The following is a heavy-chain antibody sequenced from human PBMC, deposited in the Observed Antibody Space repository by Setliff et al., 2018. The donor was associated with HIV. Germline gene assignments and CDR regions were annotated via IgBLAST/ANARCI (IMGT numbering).Heavy chain of an antibody. CDR1: GGTFSSYA. V-gene: IGHV1-18*01. Sequence: ASVKVSCKASGGTFSSYAINWVRQAPGQGLEWMGWISVYNGNINYAQKLQGRVTMTTDTSTSTAYMELRSLRSDDTAVYYCARDSEPGIAVAGADAFDIWGQGTMVTVSS. CDR3: ARDSEPGIAVAGADAFDI. D-gene: IGHD6-19*01. J-gene: IGHJ3*02. CDR2: ISVYNGNI.